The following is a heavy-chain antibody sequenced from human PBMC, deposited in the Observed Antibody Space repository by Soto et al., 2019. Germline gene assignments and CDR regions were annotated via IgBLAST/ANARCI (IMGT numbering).Heavy chain of an antibody. CDR1: GFTFSSYG. J-gene: IGHJ1*01. D-gene: IGHD6-13*01. CDR3: AKDPRAAAGRGAEYYQH. V-gene: IGHV3-30*18. Sequence: QVQLVESGGGVVQPGRSLRLSCAASGFTFSSYGMHWVRQAPGKGLEWVAVISYDGSNKYYADYVKGRFTISRDNSKSTLYQQMNSLRAEDTAVYYCAKDPRAAAGRGAEYYQHWGQGTLVTVSS. CDR2: ISYDGSNK.